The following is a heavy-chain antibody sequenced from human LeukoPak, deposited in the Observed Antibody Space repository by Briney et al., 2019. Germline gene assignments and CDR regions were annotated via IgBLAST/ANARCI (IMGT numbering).Heavy chain of an antibody. D-gene: IGHD3-22*01. CDR2: ISGSGGST. V-gene: IGHV3-23*01. Sequence: GGSLRLSXAASGFTFSSYAMSWVRQAPGKGLEWVSAISGSGGSTYYADSVKGRFTISRDNSKNTLYLQMSSLRPEDTAVYFCAKDRAHYYDSSGYFDYWGQGTLVTVSS. CDR1: GFTFSSYA. J-gene: IGHJ4*02. CDR3: AKDRAHYYDSSGYFDY.